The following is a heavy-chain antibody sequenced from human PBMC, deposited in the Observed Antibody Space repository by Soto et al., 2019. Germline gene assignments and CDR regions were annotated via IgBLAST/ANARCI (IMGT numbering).Heavy chain of an antibody. V-gene: IGHV3-66*04. CDR2: IYSGGST. CDR3: ARLGAYGGHFDY. J-gene: IGHJ4*02. Sequence: EVQLVESGGGLVQPGGSLRLSCAASGVTVSNSYMSWVRQAPGKGLEWVSIIYSGGSTYYADSVKGRFTISRDTSKNTLYLQMNSLRAEHTAVYYCARLGAYGGHFDYGGQGTLVTVSS. D-gene: IGHD4-17*01. CDR1: GVTVSNSY.